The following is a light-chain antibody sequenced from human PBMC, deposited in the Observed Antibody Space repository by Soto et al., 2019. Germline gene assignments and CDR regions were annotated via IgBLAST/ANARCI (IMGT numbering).Light chain of an antibody. V-gene: IGKV1-12*01. Sequence: DIQMTQSPSSVSASVGDTVSITCRASRDISSWLAWYQRKPGKAPKLLIFAASHLQRGVPSRFDGGGSSTHYTLTIDSRQPEDFATYYCQHGYSFPLTFGQGTRLEIK. CDR2: AAS. CDR3: QHGYSFPLT. CDR1: RDISSW. J-gene: IGKJ5*01.